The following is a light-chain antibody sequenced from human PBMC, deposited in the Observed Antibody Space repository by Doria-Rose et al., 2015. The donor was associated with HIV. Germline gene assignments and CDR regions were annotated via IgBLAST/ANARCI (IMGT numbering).Light chain of an antibody. CDR3: QQYNSDPYT. J-gene: IGKJ2*01. CDR1: QSISSW. Sequence: STLSASVGDRVTITCRASQSISSWLAWYQQKPGKAPKLLIYKASSLESGVPSRFSGSGSGTEVTLTISSLQPDDFATYYCQQYNSDPYTFGQGTKLEIK. CDR2: KAS. V-gene: IGKV1-5*03.